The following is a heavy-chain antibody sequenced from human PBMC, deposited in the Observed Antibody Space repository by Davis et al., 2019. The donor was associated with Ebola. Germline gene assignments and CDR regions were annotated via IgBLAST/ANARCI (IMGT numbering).Heavy chain of an antibody. CDR1: GFTFSSHS. CDR2: ISGSGGST. D-gene: IGHD4-17*01. J-gene: IGHJ4*02. CDR3: ARGQLMDYGDYLDY. V-gene: IGHV3-23*01. Sequence: GESLKISCAASGFTFSSHSMNWVRQPPGKGLEWVSAISGSGGSTYYAESVKGRFTISRDNAKSSLYLQLNSLTAEDTAVYYCARGQLMDYGDYLDYWGQGTLVTVSS.